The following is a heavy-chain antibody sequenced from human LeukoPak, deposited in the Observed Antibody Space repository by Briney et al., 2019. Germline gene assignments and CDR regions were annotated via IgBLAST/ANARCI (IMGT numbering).Heavy chain of an antibody. D-gene: IGHD2-2*02. CDR2: ISSSSSYI. J-gene: IGHJ3*02. CDR3: ASDVVVPAAIDDDAFDI. CDR1: GFTFSTYS. Sequence: PGESLRLSCAASGFTFSTYSMNWVRPAAGKGLDWVSSISSSSSYIYYAYSVKGRFTITRDNANNSLYLQMNSLRAEDTAVYYCASDVVVPAAIDDDAFDIWGQGTIVTVSS. V-gene: IGHV3-21*01.